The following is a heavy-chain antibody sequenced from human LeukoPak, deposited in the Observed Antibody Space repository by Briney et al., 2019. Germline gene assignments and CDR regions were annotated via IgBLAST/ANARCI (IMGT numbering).Heavy chain of an antibody. CDR3: AREISSCSGGNCYSKFDC. D-gene: IGHD2-15*01. Sequence: GGSLRLSCAVSGFTFGNHAMHWVRQAPGKGLGWVSKISYEGSFEPHTDSVKGRFTISRDNSKSTLYLQMNSLRPEDTAVYYCAREISSCSGGNCYSKFDCWGQGTLVTVSS. CDR1: GFTFGNHA. CDR2: ISYEGSFE. V-gene: IGHV3-30*04. J-gene: IGHJ4*02.